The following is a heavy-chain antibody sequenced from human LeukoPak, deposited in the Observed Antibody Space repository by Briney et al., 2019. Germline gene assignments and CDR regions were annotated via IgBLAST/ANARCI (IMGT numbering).Heavy chain of an antibody. CDR3: ARDSGVSYNSSSMGIDY. J-gene: IGHJ4*02. CDR1: GGTFSSYA. D-gene: IGHD6-6*01. V-gene: IGHV1-69*05. Sequence: ASVKVSCKASGGTFSSYAISWVRQAPGQGLEWMGGIIPIFGTANYAQKFQGRVTITTDESTSTAYMELSSLRSEDTAVYYCARDSGVSYNSSSMGIDYWGQGTLVTVSS. CDR2: IIPIFGTA.